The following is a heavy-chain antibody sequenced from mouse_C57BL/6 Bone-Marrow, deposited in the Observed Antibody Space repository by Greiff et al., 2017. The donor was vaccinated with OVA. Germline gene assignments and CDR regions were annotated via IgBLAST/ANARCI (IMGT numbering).Heavy chain of an antibody. CDR2: IHPNSGST. Sequence: QVQLQQPGAELVKPGASVKLSCKASGYTFTSYWMHWVKQRPGQGLEWIGMIHPNSGSTNYNEKFKSKATLTVDKSSSTAYMQLSSLTSEDSAVYYCAREYGYDGFAYWGQGTLVTVSA. V-gene: IGHV1-64*01. CDR1: GYTFTSYW. D-gene: IGHD2-2*01. CDR3: AREYGYDGFAY. J-gene: IGHJ3*01.